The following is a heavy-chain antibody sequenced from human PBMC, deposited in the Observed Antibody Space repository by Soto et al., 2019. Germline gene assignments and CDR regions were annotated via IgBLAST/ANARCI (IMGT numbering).Heavy chain of an antibody. Sequence: QVQLVQSGAEVKKPGSSVKVSCKASGGTFSSYAISWVRQAHGQGLEWMGGIIPIFGTANYAQKFQGRVTITADESTSTAYMELSSLRSEDTAVYYCARQDPFEARDIVANFDYWGQGTLVTVSS. D-gene: IGHD5-12*01. CDR2: IIPIFGTA. CDR3: ARQDPFEARDIVANFDY. CDR1: GGTFSSYA. J-gene: IGHJ4*02. V-gene: IGHV1-69*12.